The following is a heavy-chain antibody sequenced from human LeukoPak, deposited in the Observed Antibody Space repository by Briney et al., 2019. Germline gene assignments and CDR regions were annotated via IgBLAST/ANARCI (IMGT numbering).Heavy chain of an antibody. CDR3: ASLEWLSDFDY. V-gene: IGHV3-21*01. J-gene: IGHJ4*02. CDR2: ISSRSSYI. D-gene: IGHD3-3*01. CDR1: GFTFSSYS. Sequence: GGSLRLSCAASGFTFSSYSMNWVRQAPGKGLEGVSSISSRSSYIYYADSVKGRFTISRDNPKNSLYLQMNSLRAEDTAVYYCASLEWLSDFDYWGQGTLVTVSS.